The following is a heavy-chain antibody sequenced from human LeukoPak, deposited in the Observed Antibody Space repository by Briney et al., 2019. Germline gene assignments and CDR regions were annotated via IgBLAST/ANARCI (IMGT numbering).Heavy chain of an antibody. Sequence: PGRSLRLSCAASGFTFSSYGMHWVRQAPGKGLEWVAVIWYDGSNKYYADSVKGRFTISRDNSKNTLYLQMNSLRAEDTAVYYCARSGITMVRGLYGMDVWGQGTTVTVSS. J-gene: IGHJ6*02. D-gene: IGHD3-10*01. V-gene: IGHV3-33*01. CDR2: IWYDGSNK. CDR3: ARSGITMVRGLYGMDV. CDR1: GFTFSSYG.